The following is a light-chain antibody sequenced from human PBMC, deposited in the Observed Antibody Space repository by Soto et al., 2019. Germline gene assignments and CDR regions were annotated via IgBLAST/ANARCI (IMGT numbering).Light chain of an antibody. CDR3: QQYNSWPLT. CDR1: QSVSGSY. Sequence: IVLTQSPGTLSLSPGERATLSCRASQSVSGSYLAWHQQKPGQAPRLLIYGASSRATGIPDRFTGSGSGTDFTLTISRLEPEDFAVYYCQQYNSWPLTFGGGTKVDIK. CDR2: GAS. V-gene: IGKV3-20*01. J-gene: IGKJ4*01.